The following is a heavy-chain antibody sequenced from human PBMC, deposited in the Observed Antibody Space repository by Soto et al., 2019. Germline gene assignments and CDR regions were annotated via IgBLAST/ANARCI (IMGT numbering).Heavy chain of an antibody. Sequence: SETLSLTCAVSGGSISSGGYSWSWIRQPPGKGLEWIGYIYHSGSTYYNPSLKSRVTISVDRSKNQFSLKLSSVTAADTAVYDCARDRAAAGRFDDWGQGTLVTVSS. V-gene: IGHV4-30-2*01. CDR3: ARDRAAAGRFDD. J-gene: IGHJ4*02. CDR2: IYHSGST. CDR1: GGSISSGGYS. D-gene: IGHD6-13*01.